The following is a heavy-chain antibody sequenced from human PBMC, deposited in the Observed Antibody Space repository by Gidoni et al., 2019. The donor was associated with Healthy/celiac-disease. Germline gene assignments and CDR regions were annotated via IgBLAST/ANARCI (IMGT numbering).Heavy chain of an antibody. CDR1: GGSFSGYY. V-gene: IGHV4-34*01. CDR3: ARGYRLGQWLPTPFDY. J-gene: IGHJ4*02. CDR2: INHSGST. Sequence: QVQLQQWGAGLLKPSETLSLTCAVYGGSFSGYYWSWTRPPPGKGLEWIGEINHSGSTNYNPSLKRRVTISVDTSKNQFSLKLSSVTAADTAVYYCARGYRLGQWLPTPFDYWGQGTLVTVSS. D-gene: IGHD6-19*01.